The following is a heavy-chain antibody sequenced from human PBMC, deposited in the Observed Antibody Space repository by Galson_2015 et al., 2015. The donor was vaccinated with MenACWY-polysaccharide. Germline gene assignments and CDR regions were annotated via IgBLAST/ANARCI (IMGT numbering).Heavy chain of an antibody. CDR1: GFSLSTSGVG. D-gene: IGHD2-2*01. Sequence: PALVKPTQTLTLTCSFSGFSLSTSGVGVGWIRQPPGRALEWLALIYGDDDKRYSPSLQSRLTITKDISKNQVVLIMTTMDPVDTATYCCARRPVAAAMGGVYDYLGQGILVTVSS. CDR2: IYGDDDK. V-gene: IGHV2-5*02. J-gene: IGHJ4*02. CDR3: ARRPVAAAMGGVYDY.